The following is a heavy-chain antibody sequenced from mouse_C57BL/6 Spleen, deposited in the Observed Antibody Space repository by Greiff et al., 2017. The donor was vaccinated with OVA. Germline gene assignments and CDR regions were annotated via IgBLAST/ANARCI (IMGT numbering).Heavy chain of an antibody. Sequence: VQLQQSGAELARPGASVKLSCKASGYTFTSYGISWVKQRTGQGLEWIGEIYPRSGNTYYNEKFKGKATLTADKSSSTAYMELRSLTSEDSAIYFCARASPHYYGSSYPYYWGQGTTLTVSS. V-gene: IGHV1-81*01. CDR3: ARASPHYYGSSYPYY. CDR1: GYTFTSYG. CDR2: IYPRSGNT. D-gene: IGHD1-1*01. J-gene: IGHJ2*01.